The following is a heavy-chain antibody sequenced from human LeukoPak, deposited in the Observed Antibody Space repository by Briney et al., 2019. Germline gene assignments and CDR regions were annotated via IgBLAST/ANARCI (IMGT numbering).Heavy chain of an antibody. CDR2: ISSSSRTI. CDR3: ARGYSSSPAANYYYYYYMDV. CDR1: GFTFSSYS. D-gene: IGHD6-6*01. V-gene: IGHV3-48*04. J-gene: IGHJ6*03. Sequence: GGSLRLSCTASGFTFSSYSMNWVRQAPGGGLEWVSHISSSSRTIYYADSVKGRLTISRDNAENSLYLQMNSLRAEDTAVYYCARGYSSSPAANYYYYYYMDVWGEGTTVTVSS.